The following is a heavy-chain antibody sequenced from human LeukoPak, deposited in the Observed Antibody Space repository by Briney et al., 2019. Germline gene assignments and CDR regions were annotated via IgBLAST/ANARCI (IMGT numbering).Heavy chain of an antibody. V-gene: IGHV3-30*02. J-gene: IGHJ4*02. D-gene: IGHD2-8*01. CDR2: IQYDGINK. CDR1: ALTFSNSG. CDR3: AQSYMYGFHY. Sequence: PAGSLTLSCAASALTFSNSGMHWVRQAPGKGLEWVTFIQYDGINKDYADFVKGRFTISRAKSTNTMYLQMNSQRDTDTAEYSTAQSYMYGFHYWGQGTLVTVSS.